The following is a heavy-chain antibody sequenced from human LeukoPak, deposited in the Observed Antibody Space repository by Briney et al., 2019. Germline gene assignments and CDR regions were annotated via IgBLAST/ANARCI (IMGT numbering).Heavy chain of an antibody. V-gene: IGHV4-4*07. CDR3: AKDSRYSSSCYRRYYYYMDV. CDR1: GGSISSYY. Sequence: SETLSLTCTVSGGSISSYYWSWIRQPAGKGLEWIGRIYTSGSTNYNPSLKSRVTMSVDTSKNQFSLKLSSVTAADTAVYYCAKDSRYSSSCYRRYYYYMDVWGKGPRSPSP. D-gene: IGHD6-13*01. J-gene: IGHJ6*03. CDR2: IYTSGST.